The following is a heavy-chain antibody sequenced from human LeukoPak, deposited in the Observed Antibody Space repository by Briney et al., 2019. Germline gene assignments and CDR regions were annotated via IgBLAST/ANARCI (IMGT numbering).Heavy chain of an antibody. CDR3: AREQLWTYYFDY. CDR2: INHSGST. CDR1: GGSFSGYY. V-gene: IGHV4-34*01. Sequence: SETLSLTCAVYGGSFSGYYWSWIRQPPGKGLEWIGEINHSGSTNYNPSLKSRVTISVDTSKNQFSLKLSSVTAADTAVYYCAREQLWTYYFDYWGQGTLVAVSS. D-gene: IGHD5-18*01. J-gene: IGHJ4*02.